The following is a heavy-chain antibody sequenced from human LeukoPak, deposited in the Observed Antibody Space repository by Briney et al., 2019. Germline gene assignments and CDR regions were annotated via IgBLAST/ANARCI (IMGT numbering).Heavy chain of an antibody. Sequence: PSETLSLTCTVSGGSISSSSYYWGWNRQPPGKGLEWIGSIYYSGSTYYNPSLKSRVTISVDTSKNQFSLKLSSVTAADTAVYYCARRLVGATDYFDYWGQGTLVTVSS. V-gene: IGHV4-39*01. CDR1: GGSISSSSYY. D-gene: IGHD1-26*01. J-gene: IGHJ4*02. CDR3: ARRLVGATDYFDY. CDR2: IYYSGST.